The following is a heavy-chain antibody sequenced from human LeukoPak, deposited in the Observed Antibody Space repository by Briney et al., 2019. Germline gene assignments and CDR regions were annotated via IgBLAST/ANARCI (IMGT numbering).Heavy chain of an antibody. J-gene: IGHJ4*02. Sequence: ASVKVSCKASGYTFTSYDINWVRQAPGKGLEWMGGFDPEDGETIYAQKFQGRVTMTEDTSTDTAYMELSSLRSEDTAVYYCATDRRYYDSSGYTTVEFDYWGQGTLVTVSS. D-gene: IGHD3-22*01. CDR2: FDPEDGET. CDR1: GYTFTSYD. CDR3: ATDRRYYDSSGYTTVEFDY. V-gene: IGHV1-24*01.